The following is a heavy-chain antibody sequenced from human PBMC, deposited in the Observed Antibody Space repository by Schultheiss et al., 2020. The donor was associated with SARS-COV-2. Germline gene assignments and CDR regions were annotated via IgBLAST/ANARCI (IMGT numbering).Heavy chain of an antibody. V-gene: IGHV3-9*01. CDR1: GFTFDDYA. D-gene: IGHD6-19*01. CDR2: ISWNSGSI. Sequence: GGSLRLSCAASGFTFDDYAMHWVRQAPGKGLEWVSGISWNSGSIGYADSVKGRFTISRDNAKNSLYLQMNSLRAEDTAVYYCARDRAYSSGWNWGQGTLVTVSS. CDR3: ARDRAYSSGWN. J-gene: IGHJ4*02.